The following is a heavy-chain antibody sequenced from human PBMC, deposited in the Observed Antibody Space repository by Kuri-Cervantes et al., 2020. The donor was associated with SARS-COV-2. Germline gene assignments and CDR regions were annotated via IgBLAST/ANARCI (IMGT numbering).Heavy chain of an antibody. CDR1: GYTFTGYY. V-gene: IGHV1-18*04. J-gene: IGHJ4*02. CDR3: ARDRDYYDSGGY. Sequence: ASVKVSCKASGYTFTGYYMHWVRQAPGQGLEWVGWINIYTGNTKYAEKLQGRVTMTTDTSTSTAYMELKSLRSDDTAVYYCARDRDYYDSGGYWGQGTLVTVSS. CDR2: INIYTGNT. D-gene: IGHD3-22*01.